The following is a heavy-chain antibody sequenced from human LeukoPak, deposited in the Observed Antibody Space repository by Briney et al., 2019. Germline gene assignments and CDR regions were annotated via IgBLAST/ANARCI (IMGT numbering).Heavy chain of an antibody. CDR2: ISGSGGPP. Sequence: PGGSLRLSCAASGFTFTNTAVTWVRQAPGKGLEWVSVISGSGGPPYYADSVKGRFTISIDSSRNTLYLQMNSLRAEDTAVYYCARTRSNYFDYWGQGTLVTVSS. CDR3: ARTRSNYFDY. CDR1: GFTFTNTA. V-gene: IGHV3-23*01. J-gene: IGHJ4*02.